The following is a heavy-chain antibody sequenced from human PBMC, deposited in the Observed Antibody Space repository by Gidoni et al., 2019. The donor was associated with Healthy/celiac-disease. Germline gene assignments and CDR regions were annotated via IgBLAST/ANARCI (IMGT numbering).Heavy chain of an antibody. D-gene: IGHD6-19*01. CDR3: ARPSSRMYSSGWYPWWYFDL. Sequence: EVQLVESGGGVVRPGGSLRLSCAASGFTFDDYGMSWVRQAPGKGLEWVSGINWNGGSTGYADSVKGRFTISRDNAKNSLYLQMNSLRAEDTALYHCARPSSRMYSSGWYPWWYFDLWGRGTLVTVSS. V-gene: IGHV3-20*01. CDR2: INWNGGST. J-gene: IGHJ2*01. CDR1: GFTFDDYG.